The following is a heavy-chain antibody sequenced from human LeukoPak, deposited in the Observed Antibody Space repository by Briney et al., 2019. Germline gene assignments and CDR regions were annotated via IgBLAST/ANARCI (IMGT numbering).Heavy chain of an antibody. Sequence: GSLRLSCAASGFTFSSYGMSWVRQAPGKGLEWVSAISGSGGSTYYADSVKGRFTISRDNSKNTLYLQMNSLRAEDTAVYYCAEPASHGSYYFDYWGQGTLVTVSS. D-gene: IGHD1-26*01. J-gene: IGHJ4*02. CDR1: GFTFSSYG. CDR2: ISGSGGST. CDR3: AEPASHGSYYFDY. V-gene: IGHV3-23*01.